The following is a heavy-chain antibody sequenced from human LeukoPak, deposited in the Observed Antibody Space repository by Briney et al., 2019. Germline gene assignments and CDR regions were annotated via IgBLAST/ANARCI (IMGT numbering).Heavy chain of an antibody. CDR2: IYPGDSDT. D-gene: IGHD3-16*01. V-gene: IGHV5-51*01. CDR1: AYSFTSYW. J-gene: IGHJ3*02. Sequence: GESLKISCKASAYSFTSYWIGWVRQMPGKGLEWMGIIYPGDSDTTYSPSFQGQVTISADKSINTAYLQWSSLKASDTAMYYCARPRGAYSSDAFDIWGQGTMVTVSS. CDR3: ARPRGAYSSDAFDI.